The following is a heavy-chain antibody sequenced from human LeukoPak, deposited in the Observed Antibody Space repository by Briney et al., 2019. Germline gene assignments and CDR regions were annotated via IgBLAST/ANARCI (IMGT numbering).Heavy chain of an antibody. CDR1: GFSFSSYN. J-gene: IGHJ4*02. CDR3: AREGDMYSSSWRTGTRRSYNDY. CDR2: ISSRSTTK. V-gene: IGHV3-48*01. D-gene: IGHD6-13*01. Sequence: GGSLRLSCAASGFSFSSYNMNWVRQAPGKGLEWVSYISSRSTTKYYADSVKGRFTISRDNAKNSLYLQMNSVRAEDTAVYYCAREGDMYSSSWRTGTRRSYNDYWGQGTLVTVFS.